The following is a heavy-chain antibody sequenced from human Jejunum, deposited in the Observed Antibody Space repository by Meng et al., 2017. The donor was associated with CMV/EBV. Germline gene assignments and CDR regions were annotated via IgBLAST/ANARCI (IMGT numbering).Heavy chain of an antibody. Sequence: GSISSYFWSWIRQPPGKGLEWIGYIYYTGSTNYNPSLKSRVTISVDTSKNQFSLKLNSVTAADTAVYYCAKSYYDFWSGHSDMVDYWGQGNLVTVSS. D-gene: IGHD3-3*01. CDR3: AKSYYDFWSGHSDMVDY. CDR2: IYYTGST. V-gene: IGHV4-59*01. J-gene: IGHJ4*02. CDR1: GSISSYF.